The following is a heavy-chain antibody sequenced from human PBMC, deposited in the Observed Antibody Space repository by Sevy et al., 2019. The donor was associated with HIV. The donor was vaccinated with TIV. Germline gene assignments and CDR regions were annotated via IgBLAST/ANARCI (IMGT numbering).Heavy chain of an antibody. CDR3: ATTNYYDSSGYYPIVYYFDY. J-gene: IGHJ4*02. V-gene: IGHV3-23*01. Sequence: GGSLRLSCAASGFTFSSYAMSWVRQAPGKGLEWVSAISGSGGSTYYADSVQGRFTISRDNSKNTLYLQMNSLRAEDTAVYYCATTNYYDSSGYYPIVYYFDYWGQGTLVTVSS. CDR1: GFTFSSYA. CDR2: ISGSGGST. D-gene: IGHD3-22*01.